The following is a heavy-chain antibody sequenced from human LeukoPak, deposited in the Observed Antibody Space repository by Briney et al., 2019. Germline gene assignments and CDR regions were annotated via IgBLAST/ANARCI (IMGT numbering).Heavy chain of an antibody. CDR1: GFTFSSYS. Sequence: GGSLRLSCAASGFTFSSYSMNWVRQAPGKGLEWVSSISSSSSYICYADSVKGRFTISRDNAKNSLYLQMNSLRAEDTAVYYCARGHIFGVVRNAFDIWGQGTMVTVSS. D-gene: IGHD3-3*01. CDR2: ISSSSSYI. J-gene: IGHJ3*02. V-gene: IGHV3-21*01. CDR3: ARGHIFGVVRNAFDI.